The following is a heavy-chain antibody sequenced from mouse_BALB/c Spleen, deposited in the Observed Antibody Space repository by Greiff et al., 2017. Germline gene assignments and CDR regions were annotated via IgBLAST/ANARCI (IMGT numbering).Heavy chain of an antibody. CDR1: GYSFTGYF. V-gene: IGHV1-37*01. CDR3: GRNDYDGGYAMDY. J-gene: IGHJ4*01. Sequence: EVKLVESGPELVKPGASVKISCKASGYSFTGYFMNWVKQSHGKSLEWIGRINPYNGDTFYNQKFKGKATLTVDKSSSTAHMELLSLTSEDSAVYYCGRNDYDGGYAMDYWGQGTSVTVSS. CDR2: INPYNGDT. D-gene: IGHD2-4*01.